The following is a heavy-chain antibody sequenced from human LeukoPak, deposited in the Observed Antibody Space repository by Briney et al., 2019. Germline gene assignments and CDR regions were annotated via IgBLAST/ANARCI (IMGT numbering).Heavy chain of an antibody. CDR2: INHSGST. CDR1: GGSFSGYY. V-gene: IGHV4-34*01. Sequence: ASETLSLTCAVYGGSFSGYYWSWIRQPPGKGLEWIGEINHSGSTNYNPSLKSRVTISVDTSKNQFSLKLSSVTAADTAVYYCAGGFGDYYFDYWGQGTLVTVSS. D-gene: IGHD3-16*01. CDR3: AGGFGDYYFDY. J-gene: IGHJ4*02.